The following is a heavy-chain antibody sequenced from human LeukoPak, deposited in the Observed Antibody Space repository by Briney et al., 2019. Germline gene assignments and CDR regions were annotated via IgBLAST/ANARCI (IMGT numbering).Heavy chain of an antibody. Sequence: PSETLSLTCTVSGGSISSYYWSWIRQPPGKGLEWIGYIYYSGSTNYNPSLKSRVTISVDTSKNQFSLKLSSVTAADTAVYYCARLVSSWYPYYYYGMDVWGQGTTVTVSS. CDR3: ARLVSSWYPYYYYGMDV. D-gene: IGHD6-13*01. J-gene: IGHJ6*02. V-gene: IGHV4-59*08. CDR2: IYYSGST. CDR1: GGSISSYY.